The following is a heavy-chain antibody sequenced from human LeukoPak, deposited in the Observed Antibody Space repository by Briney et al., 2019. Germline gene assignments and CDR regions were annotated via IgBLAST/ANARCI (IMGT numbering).Heavy chain of an antibody. Sequence: PGGSLRLSCAASGFTFSSYTMNWVRQAPGKGLEWVSSISRSSSYIYYAGSVKGRFTISRDNAMNSLDLQMNSLRAEDTAVYYCARGREGIAARWWVEEPRWYFFDPWGQGTLVTVSS. V-gene: IGHV3-21*01. CDR1: GFTFSSYT. CDR2: ISRSSSYI. D-gene: IGHD6-6*01. J-gene: IGHJ5*02. CDR3: ARGREGIAARWWVEEPRWYFFDP.